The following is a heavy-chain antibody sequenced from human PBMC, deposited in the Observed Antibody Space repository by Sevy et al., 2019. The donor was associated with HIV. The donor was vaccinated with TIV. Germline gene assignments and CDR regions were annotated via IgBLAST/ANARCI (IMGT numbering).Heavy chain of an antibody. D-gene: IGHD4-17*01. CDR2: IYYSGST. V-gene: IGHV4-59*01. J-gene: IGHJ4*02. CDR1: GGSISSYY. Sequence: SETLSLTCTVSGGSISSYYWSWIRQPPGKGLEWIGYIYYSGSTNYNPSLKSRVTISVDTSKNQFSLKLSSVTAADTAVYYCARDTDHDYGDYAFDYWGQGTLVTVSS. CDR3: ARDTDHDYGDYAFDY.